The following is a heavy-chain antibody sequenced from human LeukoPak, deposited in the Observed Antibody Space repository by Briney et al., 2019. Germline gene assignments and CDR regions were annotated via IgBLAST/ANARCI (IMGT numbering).Heavy chain of an antibody. Sequence: GGSLRLSCAASGFTFSSYWMHWVRQAPGKGLVWVSRINSDGSSTSYADSVKGRFTISRDNSKNTLYLQMNSLRAEDTAVYYCARVGYSYGDDAFDIWGQGTMVTVSS. CDR1: GFTFSSYW. J-gene: IGHJ3*02. D-gene: IGHD5-18*01. V-gene: IGHV3-74*01. CDR3: ARVGYSYGDDAFDI. CDR2: INSDGSST.